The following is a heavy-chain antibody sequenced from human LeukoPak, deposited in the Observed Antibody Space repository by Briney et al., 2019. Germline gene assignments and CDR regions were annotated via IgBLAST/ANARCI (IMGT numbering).Heavy chain of an antibody. V-gene: IGHV4-31*03. CDR2: IYYSGST. J-gene: IGHJ4*02. CDR1: GGSISSGGYY. Sequence: SQTLSLTCTVSGGSISSGGYYWSWIRQHPGKGLEWIGYIYYSGSTYYNPPLKSRVTISVDTSKNQFSLKLSSVTAADTAVYYCARSAAPYYDFWSGTRFDYWGQGTLVTVSS. D-gene: IGHD3-3*01. CDR3: ARSAAPYYDFWSGTRFDY.